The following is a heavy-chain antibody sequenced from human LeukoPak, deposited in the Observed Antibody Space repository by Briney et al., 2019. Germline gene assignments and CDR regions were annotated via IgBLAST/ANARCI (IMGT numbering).Heavy chain of an antibody. J-gene: IGHJ2*01. V-gene: IGHV4-39*01. CDR3: ARHLYYSASAFWYIDL. D-gene: IGHD3-10*01. CDR2: VSHSGNT. CDR1: GDSITSSDHY. Sequence: PSETLSLTCTLSGDSITSSDHYWVWIRQSPGKGLEWIGSVSHSGNTYYKSSLRSRVTVSLDTSKNEFSLILTPVTAADTAEYYCARHLYYSASAFWYIDLWGRGTLVIVSP.